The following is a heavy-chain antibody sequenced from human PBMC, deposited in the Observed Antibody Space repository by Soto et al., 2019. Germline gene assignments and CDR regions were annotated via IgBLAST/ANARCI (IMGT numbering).Heavy chain of an antibody. CDR3: VKDRYVDY. J-gene: IGHJ4*02. CDR1: GFSFSSYA. CDR2: IRSNGVST. V-gene: IGHV3-64D*06. Sequence: GGSLRLSCSVSGFSFSSYAMHWVRQAPGKGLQYVSSIRSNGVSTYYADSVKGRFTISRDNSKNTLYLQMSSLRAEDTAVYYCVKDRYVDYWGQGTLVTVSS.